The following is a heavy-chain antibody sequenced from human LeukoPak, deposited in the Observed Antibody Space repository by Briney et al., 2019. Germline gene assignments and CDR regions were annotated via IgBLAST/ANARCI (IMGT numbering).Heavy chain of an antibody. V-gene: IGHV3-30*01. J-gene: IGHJ4*02. D-gene: IGHD3-10*01. Sequence: PGGSLRLSCADSGFAFSSSTMHWVRQAPGKGLEWVALIWYDGTDGFYADSVKGRFSFSRDNSKSTLYLQMNSLRPEDTAVYYCAREVGSGSSALDDWGQGTLVAVSS. CDR2: IWYDGTDG. CDR3: AREVGSGSSALDD. CDR1: GFAFSSST.